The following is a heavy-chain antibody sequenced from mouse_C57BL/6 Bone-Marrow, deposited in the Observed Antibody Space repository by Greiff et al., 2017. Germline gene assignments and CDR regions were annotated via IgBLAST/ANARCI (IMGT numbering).Heavy chain of an antibody. CDR2: IRNKANGYTT. CDR3: ARSHLYGYDGNYAMDY. V-gene: IGHV7-3*01. Sequence: EVKLVESGGGLVQPGGSLSLSCAASGFTFTDYYMSWVRQPPGKALEWLGFIRNKANGYTTEYSASVKGRFTISRDNSQSILYLQMNALRAEDSATYYCARSHLYGYDGNYAMDYWGQGTSVTVSS. J-gene: IGHJ4*01. D-gene: IGHD2-2*01. CDR1: GFTFTDYY.